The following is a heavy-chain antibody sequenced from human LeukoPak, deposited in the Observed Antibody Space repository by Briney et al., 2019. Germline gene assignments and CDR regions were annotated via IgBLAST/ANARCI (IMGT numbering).Heavy chain of an antibody. J-gene: IGHJ5*02. Sequence: SETLSLTCTVSGGSMSSYYWSWIRQPPGKGLEWIGYISYSGSTNYNPSLKSRITISVGTSKNQFSLKLSSVTAADTAVYYCARSGVTALSWVDPWGQGTLVTVSS. CDR2: ISYSGST. V-gene: IGHV4-59*08. CDR3: ARSGVTALSWVDP. D-gene: IGHD2-21*02. CDR1: GGSMSSYY.